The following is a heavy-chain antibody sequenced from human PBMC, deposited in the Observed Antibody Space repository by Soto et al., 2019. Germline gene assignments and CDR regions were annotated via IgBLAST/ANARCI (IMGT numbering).Heavy chain of an antibody. V-gene: IGHV3-23*01. CDR2: VSIGGST. CDR1: GFTFSSYA. Sequence: GGSLRLSCAASGFTFSSYAMGWVRQGPGKGLEWVAVVSIGGSTHYADSVRGRFTISRGNSKNTLSLQMNSLTAEDTAVYFCVKRRGAGGHFDYWGQGALVTVSS. CDR3: VKRRGAGGHFDY. J-gene: IGHJ4*02. D-gene: IGHD2-15*01.